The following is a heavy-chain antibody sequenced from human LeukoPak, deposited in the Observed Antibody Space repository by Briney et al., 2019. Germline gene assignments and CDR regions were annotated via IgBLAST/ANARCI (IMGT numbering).Heavy chain of an antibody. Sequence: ASVKVSCKASGYTFTGYYMHWVRQAPGQGLEWMGRINPDSGGTNYAQKFQGRVTMTRDTSISTAYMEVSRLRSDDTAVYYCASDSSADAFDIWGQGTMVTVSS. V-gene: IGHV1-2*06. CDR1: GYTFTGYY. D-gene: IGHD6-19*01. CDR2: INPDSGGT. J-gene: IGHJ3*02. CDR3: ASDSSADAFDI.